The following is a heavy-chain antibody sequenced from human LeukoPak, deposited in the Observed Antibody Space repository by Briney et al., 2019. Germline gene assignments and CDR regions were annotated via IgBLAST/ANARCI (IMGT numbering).Heavy chain of an antibody. V-gene: IGHV3-23*01. J-gene: IGHJ4*02. CDR1: GFTFSSYG. CDR3: ARFLRALGYFDY. D-gene: IGHD3-10*01. Sequence: GGSLRLSCAASGFTFSSYGMSWVRQAPGKGLEWVSAISGSGGSTYYADSVKGRFTISRDNSKNTLYLQMNSLRAEDTAVYYCARFLRALGYFDYWGQGTLVTVSS. CDR2: ISGSGGST.